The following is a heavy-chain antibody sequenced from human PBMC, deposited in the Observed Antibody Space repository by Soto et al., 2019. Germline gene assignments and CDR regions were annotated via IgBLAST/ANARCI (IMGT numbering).Heavy chain of an antibody. Sequence: QLQLQESGSGLVKPSQTLSLTCAVSGGSISSGGYSWSWIRQPPGKGLEWIGYIYHSGSTYYNPSLKSRVTVPVDRSKDQFALKLSSVTAADTAVYYCARGMTTVTTLDYWGQGTLVTVSS. J-gene: IGHJ4*02. CDR3: ARGMTTVTTLDY. CDR2: IYHSGST. D-gene: IGHD4-17*01. V-gene: IGHV4-30-2*01. CDR1: GGSISSGGYS.